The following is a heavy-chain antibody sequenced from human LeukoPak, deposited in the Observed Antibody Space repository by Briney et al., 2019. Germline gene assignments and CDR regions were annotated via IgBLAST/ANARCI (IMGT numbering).Heavy chain of an antibody. CDR2: ILYYGSNK. Sequence: PGRPLRLSCVPSGFTFSRDGRHWVGEAPHNGLEGVAGILYYGSNKYYADSVKDRFPIYRDNSKNTLYLQMNSLRADDTAVYYCAKDSLRANFDYWVQGTLLTVSS. J-gene: IGHJ4*02. CDR3: AKDSLRANFDY. CDR1: GFTFSRDG. V-gene: IGHV3-30*18.